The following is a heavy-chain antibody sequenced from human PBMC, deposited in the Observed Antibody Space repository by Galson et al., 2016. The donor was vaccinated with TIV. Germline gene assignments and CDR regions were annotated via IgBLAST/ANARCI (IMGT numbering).Heavy chain of an antibody. Sequence: QSGAEVKKPGESLRISCKGSGYSFTSYWIAWVRQMPGKGLEWMGIIYPGDSDTRYSPSFQGHVTIAADKSISTAYLQWSSLKASDTAMYYCARPLTTVLTGGAYYYYGMDVWGQGTTVTVSS. CDR2: IYPGDSDT. CDR3: ARPLTTVLTGGAYYYYGMDV. CDR1: GYSFTSYW. D-gene: IGHD4-23*01. J-gene: IGHJ6*02. V-gene: IGHV5-51*01.